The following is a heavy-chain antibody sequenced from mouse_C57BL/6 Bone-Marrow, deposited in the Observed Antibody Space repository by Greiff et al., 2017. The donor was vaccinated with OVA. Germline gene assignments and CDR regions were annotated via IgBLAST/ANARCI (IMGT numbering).Heavy chain of an antibody. Sequence: QVQLQQPGAELVKPGASVKLSCKASGYTFTSYWMHWVKQRPGQGLEWIGMIHPNSGSTNYNEKFKSKATLTVDKSSSTAYMQLSSLTSVDSAVYYCAREGKGYAMDYWGQGTSVTVSS. CDR2: IHPNSGST. D-gene: IGHD2-1*01. J-gene: IGHJ4*01. V-gene: IGHV1-64*01. CDR3: AREGKGYAMDY. CDR1: GYTFTSYW.